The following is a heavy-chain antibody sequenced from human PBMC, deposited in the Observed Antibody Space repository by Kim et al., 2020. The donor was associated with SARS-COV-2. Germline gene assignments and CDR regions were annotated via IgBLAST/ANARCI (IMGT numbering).Heavy chain of an antibody. Sequence: SVKVSCKASGGTFSSYAISWVRQAPGQGLEWMGGIIPIFGTANYAQKFQGRVTITADESTSTAYMELSSLRSEDTAVYYCARETFALRLGELSLSGGMDVWGQGTTVTVSS. CDR2: IIPIFGTA. CDR3: ARETFALRLGELSLSGGMDV. CDR1: GGTFSSYA. D-gene: IGHD3-16*02. V-gene: IGHV1-69*13. J-gene: IGHJ6*02.